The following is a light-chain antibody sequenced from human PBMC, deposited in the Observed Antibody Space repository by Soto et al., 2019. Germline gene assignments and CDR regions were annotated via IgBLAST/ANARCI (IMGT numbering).Light chain of an antibody. CDR1: QSVSGK. V-gene: IGKV3-15*01. CDR3: QQRSNWPLYT. CDR2: GAS. Sequence: ETVMTQSPATLSVSPGERVTLSCRASQSVSGKLAWSQQKPGQAPRLLIYGASTRAPGVPARFSGSGSETDFTVTISSLQSEDFAVYYCQQRSNWPLYTFGQGTKLEIK. J-gene: IGKJ2*01.